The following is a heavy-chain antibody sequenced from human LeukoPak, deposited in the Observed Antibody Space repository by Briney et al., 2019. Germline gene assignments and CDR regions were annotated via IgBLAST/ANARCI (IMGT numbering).Heavy chain of an antibody. V-gene: IGHV1-2*02. D-gene: IGHD3-9*01. Sequence: GASVKVSCKASGYTFTGYYMHWVRQAPGQGLEWMGWINPNGGGTNYAQKFQGRVTMTRDTSISTAYMELSRLRSDDTAVYYCARAKLRYFDWLLASSPYFDYWGQGTLVTVSS. CDR3: ARAKLRYFDWLLASSPYFDY. CDR2: INPNGGGT. J-gene: IGHJ4*02. CDR1: GYTFTGYY.